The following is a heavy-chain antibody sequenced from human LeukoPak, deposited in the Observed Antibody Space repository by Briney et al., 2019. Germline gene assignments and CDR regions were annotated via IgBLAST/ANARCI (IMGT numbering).Heavy chain of an antibody. J-gene: IGHJ4*02. Sequence: GGSLRLSCAASGFTFDDYAMHWVRQAPGKGLEWVSGISWNSGSIGYADSVKGRFTISRDNAKNSLYLQMNCLRAEDTALYYCAKVNEWELRSGIFDYWGQGTLVTVSS. D-gene: IGHD1-26*01. CDR1: GFTFDDYA. CDR2: ISWNSGSI. V-gene: IGHV3-9*01. CDR3: AKVNEWELRSGIFDY.